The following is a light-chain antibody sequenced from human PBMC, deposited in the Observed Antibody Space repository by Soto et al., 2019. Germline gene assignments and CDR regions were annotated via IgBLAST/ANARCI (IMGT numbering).Light chain of an antibody. CDR3: QQYNSYPLT. CDR1: QSISSW. V-gene: IGKV1-5*03. J-gene: IGKJ4*01. Sequence: DIQMTQSPSTLSASVGDRVTITCRASQSISSWLAWYQQKPWKAPNLLIYKASSLDSGVPSRFSGSGSGTEFTLTISSLQPDDFATYYCQQYNSYPLTFGGGTKVEIK. CDR2: KAS.